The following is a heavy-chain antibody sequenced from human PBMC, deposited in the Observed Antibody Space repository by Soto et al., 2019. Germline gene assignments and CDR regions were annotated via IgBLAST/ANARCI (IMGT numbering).Heavy chain of an antibody. V-gene: IGHV4-30-4*01. CDR2: IYYSGTT. CDR1: GGSISSGDYY. Sequence: SETLSLTCTVSGGSISSGDYYWSWIRQPPGKGLEWIGYIYYSGTTYYNPSLKSRVTMSVDTSRNQFSLKLSSVTAADTAVYYCARDGDYYDSSGYCWRYFDYWGQGTLGTVSS. D-gene: IGHD3-22*01. CDR3: ARDGDYYDSSGYCWRYFDY. J-gene: IGHJ4*02.